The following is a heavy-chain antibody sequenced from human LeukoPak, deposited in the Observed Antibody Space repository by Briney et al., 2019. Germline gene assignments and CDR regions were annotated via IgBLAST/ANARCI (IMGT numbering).Heavy chain of an antibody. V-gene: IGHV3-23*01. J-gene: IGHJ4*02. D-gene: IGHD5-18*01. CDR2: INDSGGST. Sequence: SGGSLRLSCTASEFTVSRNYMLWVRQAPGKGLEWVSTINDSGGSTYYADSVKGRFTISRDNSKNTLYLQMNGLRDEDTAVYYCAKEIRIQVWRGFDYWGQGTLVTVSA. CDR3: AKEIRIQVWRGFDY. CDR1: EFTVSRNY.